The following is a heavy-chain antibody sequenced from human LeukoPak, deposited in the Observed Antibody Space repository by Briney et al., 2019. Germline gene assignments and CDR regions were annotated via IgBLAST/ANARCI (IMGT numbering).Heavy chain of an antibody. CDR2: ISGSGATT. V-gene: IGHV3-23*01. Sequence: GGSLRLSCAASGFTFSNYAMSWVRQAPGKGLEWVSLISGSGATTYYADSVKGRFTTSRDNSKNTLYLQMNSLRAEDTAVYYCAKTYSGSYYDFDYWGQGTLVTVSS. CDR3: AKTYSGSYYDFDY. D-gene: IGHD1-26*01. J-gene: IGHJ4*02. CDR1: GFTFSNYA.